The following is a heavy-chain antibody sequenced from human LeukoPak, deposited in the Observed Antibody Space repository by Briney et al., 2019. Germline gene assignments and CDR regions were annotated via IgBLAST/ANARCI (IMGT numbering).Heavy chain of an antibody. D-gene: IGHD1-26*01. J-gene: IGHJ4*02. Sequence: SETLSLTCSVSGASISGGTYYWGWIRQPPGKGLEWIGSIYYTGSTYDNPSLKSRVTISVDTSKNQFSLKLSSVTAADTAVYYCARRGGSGRAFDYWGQGTLVTVSS. CDR3: ARRGGSGRAFDY. V-gene: IGHV4-39*01. CDR1: GASISGGTYY. CDR2: IYYTGST.